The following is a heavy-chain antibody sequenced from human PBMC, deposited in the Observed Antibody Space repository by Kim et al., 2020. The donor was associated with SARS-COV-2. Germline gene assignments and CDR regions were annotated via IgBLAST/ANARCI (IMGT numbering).Heavy chain of an antibody. CDR1: GGSFSGYY. CDR3: ARGIRKITMILVVATSESVYSDY. Sequence: SETLSLTCAVYGGSFSGYYWSWIRQPPGKGLECIGEINYSGSTNYNPSLKSRVTISADTSKNQFSLKLSSVTAADTAVYYCARGIRKITMILVVATSESVYSDYWGQGTLVTVSS. D-gene: IGHD3-22*01. J-gene: IGHJ4*02. V-gene: IGHV4-34*01. CDR2: INYSGST.